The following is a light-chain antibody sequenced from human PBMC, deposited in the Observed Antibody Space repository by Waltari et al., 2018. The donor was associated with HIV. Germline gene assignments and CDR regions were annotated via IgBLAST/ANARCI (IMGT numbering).Light chain of an antibody. CDR3: SSYTGSDTLLGV. Sequence: QSALTQPASVSGSPGQSISISCTGTSSDVGAYTYVPWYQQHPGQAPKLIIYDVNYRPSGISSRFSGSKSGNTASLTISGLQAEDEADYYCSSYTGSDTLLGVFGTGTKVTVL. V-gene: IGLV2-14*01. CDR2: DVN. CDR1: SSDVGAYTY. J-gene: IGLJ1*01.